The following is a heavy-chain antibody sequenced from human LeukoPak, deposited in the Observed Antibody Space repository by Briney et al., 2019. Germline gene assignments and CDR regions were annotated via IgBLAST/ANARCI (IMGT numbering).Heavy chain of an antibody. CDR1: GFTFSSYA. J-gene: IGHJ4*02. D-gene: IGHD3-16*01. CDR2: ISGSGGST. V-gene: IGHV3-23*01. CDR3: AKVGLYDYVWGSLDY. Sequence: PGGSLRLSCAASGFTFSSYAMSWVRQAPGKGLEWVSAISGSGGSTYYADSVKGRFTISRDNSKNTLYLQMNSLRAEDSAVYYCAKVGLYDYVWGSLDYWGQGTLVTVSS.